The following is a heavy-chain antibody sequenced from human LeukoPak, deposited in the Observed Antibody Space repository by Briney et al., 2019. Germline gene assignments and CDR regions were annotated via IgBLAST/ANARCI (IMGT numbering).Heavy chain of an antibody. CDR2: IYYSGST. Sequence: SQTLSLTCTVSGGSISSGGYYWSWIRQHPGKGLEWIGYIYYSGSTYYNPSLKSRVTISVDTSKNQFSLKLSSVTAADTAVYYCARGPLLRVGELFLDNWFDPWGQGTLVTVSS. J-gene: IGHJ5*02. CDR1: GGSISSGGYY. D-gene: IGHD2-21*01. V-gene: IGHV4-31*03. CDR3: ARGPLLRVGELFLDNWFDP.